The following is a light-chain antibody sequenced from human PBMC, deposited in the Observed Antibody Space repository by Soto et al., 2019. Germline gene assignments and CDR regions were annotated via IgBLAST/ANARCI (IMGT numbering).Light chain of an antibody. CDR3: QQYYSYPRT. Sequence: AIRMNQSRSSFSASTGERVTITCRASQGISSYLAWYQQKPGKAPKLLIYAASTLQSGVPSRFSGSGSGTDFTLTISCLQSEDFATYYCQQYYSYPRTFGQGTK. V-gene: IGKV1-8*01. CDR1: QGISSY. J-gene: IGKJ1*01. CDR2: AAS.